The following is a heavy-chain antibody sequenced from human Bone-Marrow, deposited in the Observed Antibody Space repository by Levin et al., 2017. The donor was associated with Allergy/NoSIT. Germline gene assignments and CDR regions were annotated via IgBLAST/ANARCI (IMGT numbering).Heavy chain of an antibody. Sequence: GESLKISCAASGFTFTMYTINWVRRAPGKGLEWVSSVSAGSDFKDYADSVKGRFTVSRDNAQNSVYLQMDGLRVEDTATYYCARDVAGVHWGPGTVVTVSS. V-gene: IGHV3-21*01. CDR1: GFTFTMYT. D-gene: IGHD1-1*01. CDR2: VSAGSDFK. J-gene: IGHJ4*02. CDR3: ARDVAGVH.